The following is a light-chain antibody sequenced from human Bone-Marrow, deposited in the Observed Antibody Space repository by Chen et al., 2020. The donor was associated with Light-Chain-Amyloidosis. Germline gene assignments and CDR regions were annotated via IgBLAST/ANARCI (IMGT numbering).Light chain of an antibody. V-gene: IGLV4-69*01. CDR1: SGHSNYA. CDR3: QTWGTGIQV. Sequence: QLVVTQSPSASASPGAPVKLTCTLSSGHSNYAVAWHQQQPEQGPRYLMKLNRDGSHHKGDGLPDRFSGSGSGAERFLTISSLQSEDEADYFCQTWGTGIQVFGGGTKLTVL. CDR2: LNRDGSH. J-gene: IGLJ3*02.